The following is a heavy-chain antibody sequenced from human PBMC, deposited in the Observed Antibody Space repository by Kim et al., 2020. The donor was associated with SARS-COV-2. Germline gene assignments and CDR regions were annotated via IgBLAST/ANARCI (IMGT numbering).Heavy chain of an antibody. V-gene: IGHV4-59*01. Sequence: TNYNPSLKGRVTISVDTSKNQFSRKLSSVTAADTAVYYCARWGSGGGMDVWGQGTTVTVSS. CDR3: ARWGSGGGMDV. CDR2: T. D-gene: IGHD2-15*01. J-gene: IGHJ6*02.